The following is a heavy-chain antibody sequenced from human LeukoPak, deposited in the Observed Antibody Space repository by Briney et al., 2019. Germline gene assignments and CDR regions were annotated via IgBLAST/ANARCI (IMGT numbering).Heavy chain of an antibody. D-gene: IGHD2-15*01. J-gene: IGHJ4*02. Sequence: PSETLSLTCAVSGYSISSGYYWGWIRQPPGQGLEWIGSIYHSGSTYYNPSLKSRVTISVDTSKNQFSLKLSSVTAADTAVYYCARLPRSEFDYWGQGTLVTVSS. CDR1: GYSISSGYY. V-gene: IGHV4-38-2*01. CDR2: IYHSGST. CDR3: ARLPRSEFDY.